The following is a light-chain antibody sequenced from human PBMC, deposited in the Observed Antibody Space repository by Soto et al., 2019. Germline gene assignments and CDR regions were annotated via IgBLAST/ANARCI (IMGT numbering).Light chain of an antibody. V-gene: IGKV4-1*01. Sequence: DILMTQSPYWRAVSLCEMATLNCNASQIVLYTANNKNYLAWYRQKPGQPPTLLIYWASTRESGVPDRFSGRGSGTDFTLTISSLQAEDVAVYYCQQYYSTPITFGQGTRLEIK. CDR3: QQYYSTPIT. CDR1: QIVLYTANNKNY. J-gene: IGKJ5*01. CDR2: WAS.